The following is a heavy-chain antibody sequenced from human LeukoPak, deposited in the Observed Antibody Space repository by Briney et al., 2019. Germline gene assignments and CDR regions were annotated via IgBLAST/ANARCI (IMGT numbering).Heavy chain of an antibody. D-gene: IGHD3-22*01. CDR1: GFTFSSYS. CDR2: ISSSSSYI. J-gene: IGHJ5*02. Sequence: GGSLRLSCAASGFTFSSYSMNWVRQAPGKGLEWVSSISSSSSYIYYADSVKGRFTISRDNAKNSLYLQMNSLRAEDTAVYYCARGMYYYDSSGYEDWFDPWGQGTLVTVSS. CDR3: ARGMYYYDSSGYEDWFDP. V-gene: IGHV3-21*01.